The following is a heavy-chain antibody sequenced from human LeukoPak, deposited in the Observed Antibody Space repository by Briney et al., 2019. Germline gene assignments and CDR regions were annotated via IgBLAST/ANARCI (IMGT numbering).Heavy chain of an antibody. D-gene: IGHD6-6*01. V-gene: IGHV4-39*07. CDR2: IYCSGRN. J-gene: IGHJ4*02. CDR3: ARVQYSSSVDS. CDR1: GGSISSSSYY. Sequence: PSETLSLTCTVSGGSISSSSYYWGWIRQPPGKGLECIGSIYCSGRNYYNPSLKSRVTISVDTSKNQFSLKLSSVTAADTAVYYCARVQYSSSVDSWGRGTLVTVSS.